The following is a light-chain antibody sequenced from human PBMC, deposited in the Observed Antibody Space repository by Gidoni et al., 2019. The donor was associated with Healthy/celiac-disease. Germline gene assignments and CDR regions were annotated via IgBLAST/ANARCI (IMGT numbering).Light chain of an antibody. CDR3: QQYYSTPIT. CDR1: QSVLSSSNNKNY. J-gene: IGKJ5*01. CDR2: WAS. Sequence: DIVMTQSPDSLAVSLGETATINCKSSQSVLSSSNNKNYLAWYQQKPGQPPKLLMYWASTRESGVPDRFSGSGSGTDFTLTSSSLQAEDVAVYYCQQYYSTPITFGQGTRLEIK. V-gene: IGKV4-1*01.